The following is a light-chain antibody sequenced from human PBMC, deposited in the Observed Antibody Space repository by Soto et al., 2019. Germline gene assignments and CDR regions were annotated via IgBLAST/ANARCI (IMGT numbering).Light chain of an antibody. Sequence: QSGLTQPPSASGTPGQRVTISCSGSSSNIGDNTVNWYQQLPGAAPKLLIYINDQRPSGVPDRFSGSKSGTSASLAISGLHPEDEADYYCAAWDDSLNALFGTGTKVTVL. CDR3: AAWDDSLNAL. V-gene: IGLV1-44*01. CDR1: SSNIGDNT. CDR2: IND. J-gene: IGLJ1*01.